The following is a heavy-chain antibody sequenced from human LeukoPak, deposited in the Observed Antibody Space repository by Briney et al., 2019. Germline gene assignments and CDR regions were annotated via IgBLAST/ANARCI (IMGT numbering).Heavy chain of an antibody. D-gene: IGHD1-26*01. J-gene: IGHJ6*03. Sequence: GGSLRLSCAASGFTFSNAWMSWVRQAPGKGLEWVGRIKSKTDGGTTDYAAPVKGRFTISRDGSKNTLYLQMNSLKTEDTAVYYCTTIVGATGYYYYYMDVWGKGTTVTVSS. V-gene: IGHV3-15*01. CDR2: IKSKTDGGTT. CDR1: GFTFSNAW. CDR3: TTIVGATGYYYYYMDV.